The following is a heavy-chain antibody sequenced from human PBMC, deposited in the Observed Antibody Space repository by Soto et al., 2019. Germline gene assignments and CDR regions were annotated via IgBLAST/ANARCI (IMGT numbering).Heavy chain of an antibody. D-gene: IGHD6-13*01. CDR2: IKSKTDGGTT. V-gene: IGHV3-15*07. CDR1: GFTFSNAW. J-gene: IGHJ6*02. Sequence: GGSLRLSCAASGFTFSNAWMNWVRQAPGKGLERVGRIKSKTDGGTTGYAAPVKGRFTISRYDSNNTLYLQMNSLKTEDTAVYYCTTDEWLRGIAYYYGMDVWGQGTTVTVSS. CDR3: TTDEWLRGIAYYYGMDV.